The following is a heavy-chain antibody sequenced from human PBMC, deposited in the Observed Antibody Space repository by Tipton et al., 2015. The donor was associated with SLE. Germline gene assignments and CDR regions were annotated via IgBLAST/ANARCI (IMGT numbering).Heavy chain of an antibody. CDR2: THYSGTT. CDR3: ARHRELAYFDL. J-gene: IGHJ4*02. V-gene: IGHV4-59*08. Sequence: TLSLTCTVSGGSISSYYWSWIRQPPGKGLEWIGYTHYSGTTNYDPSLKSRVTISVDTSKNQFSLKLHSVTAADTAVYFCARHRELAYFDLWGQGTLVTVSS. CDR1: GGSISSYY. D-gene: IGHD3-9*01.